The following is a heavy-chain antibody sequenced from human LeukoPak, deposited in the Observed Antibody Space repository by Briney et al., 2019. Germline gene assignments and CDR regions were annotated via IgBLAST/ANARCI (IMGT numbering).Heavy chain of an antibody. CDR3: AGDYTGMDYRYYGMDV. J-gene: IGHJ6*02. V-gene: IGHV1-8*02. D-gene: IGHD5-18*01. Sequence: GASVTVSCKASGYTFTGYYMHWVRQAPGQGLEWMGWMNPNSGNTGYAQKFQGRVTMTRNTSISTAYMELSSLRSEDTAVYYCAGDYTGMDYRYYGMDVWGQGTTVTVSS. CDR2: MNPNSGNT. CDR1: GYTFTGYY.